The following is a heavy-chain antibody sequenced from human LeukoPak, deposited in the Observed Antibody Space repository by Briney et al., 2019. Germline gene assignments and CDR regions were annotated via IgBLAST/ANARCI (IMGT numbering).Heavy chain of an antibody. CDR3: ARAGVAVAGSLDY. J-gene: IGHJ4*02. Sequence: PGGSLRLSCAASGFTFSSYSMNWVRQAPGKGLEWVSSISSSSSYIYYADSVKGRFTISRDNAKNSLYLQMNSLRAEDTAVYYCARAGVAVAGSLDYWGQGTLVTVSS. D-gene: IGHD6-19*01. CDR1: GFTFSSYS. V-gene: IGHV3-21*01. CDR2: ISSSSSYI.